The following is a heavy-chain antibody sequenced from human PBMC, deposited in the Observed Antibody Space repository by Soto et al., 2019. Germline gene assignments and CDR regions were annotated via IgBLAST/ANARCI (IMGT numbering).Heavy chain of an antibody. CDR2: IYPGDSDT. CDR1: GYSFTSYW. J-gene: IGHJ4*02. Sequence: GESLKISCKGSGYSFTSYWIGWVRQMPGKGLEWMGIIYPGDSDTRYSPSFQGQVTISADKSISTAYLQWSSLKASDTAMYYCARSPNYYDSSGYYHFDYWGQGTLVTVSS. CDR3: ARSPNYYDSSGYYHFDY. V-gene: IGHV5-51*01. D-gene: IGHD3-22*01.